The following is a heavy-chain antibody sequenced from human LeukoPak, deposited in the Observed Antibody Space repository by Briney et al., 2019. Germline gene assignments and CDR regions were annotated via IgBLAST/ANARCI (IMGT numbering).Heavy chain of an antibody. CDR1: GYTFTDYY. J-gene: IGHJ4*02. Sequence: ASVKVSCKGFGYTFTDYYMNWWRQAPGQGLEWMGWIYPNRGGTNYAQKFQGRVTMTRDTSINTAYMELSRLRSDDTAVYYCARAYDVSGNLDYWGQGTLVTVSS. CDR2: IYPNRGGT. D-gene: IGHD3-22*01. V-gene: IGHV1-2*02. CDR3: ARAYDVSGNLDY.